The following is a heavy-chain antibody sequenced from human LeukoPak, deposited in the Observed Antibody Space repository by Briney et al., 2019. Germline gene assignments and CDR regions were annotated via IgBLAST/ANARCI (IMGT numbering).Heavy chain of an antibody. D-gene: IGHD5-18*01. CDR3: ARNSGYSYGKRREFDY. CDR2: INPSGGST. CDR1: GYTFTSYY. V-gene: IGHV1-46*01. Sequence: ASVKVSCKASGYTFTSYYMHWVRQAPGQGLEWMGIINPSGGSTSYAQKFQGRVTMTRDTSTSTVYMELSSLRSEDTAVYYCARNSGYSYGKRREFDYWGQGTLVTVSS. J-gene: IGHJ4*02.